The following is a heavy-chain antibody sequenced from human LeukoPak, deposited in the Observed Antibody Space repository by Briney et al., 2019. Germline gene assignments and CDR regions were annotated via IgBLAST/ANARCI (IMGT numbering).Heavy chain of an antibody. J-gene: IGHJ1*01. CDR1: GFTFSSYR. CDR2: ISSSSSTI. CDR3: ARDRIAYCGGDCYSGHFQH. Sequence: PGGSLRLSCAASGFTFSSYRMNWVRQAPGKGLEWVSYISSSSSTIYYADSVKGRFTISRDNAKNSLYLQMNSLRAEDTAVYYCARDRIAYCGGDCYSGHFQHWGQGTLVTVSS. V-gene: IGHV3-48*01. D-gene: IGHD2-21*02.